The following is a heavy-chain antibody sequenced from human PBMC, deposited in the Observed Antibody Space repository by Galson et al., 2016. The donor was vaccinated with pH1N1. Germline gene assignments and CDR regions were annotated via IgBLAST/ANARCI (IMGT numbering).Heavy chain of an antibody. CDR2: FHTSGST. Sequence: LSLTCTVSGVSVNSPTYYWSWIRQPAGKGLEWIGRFHTSGSTNYKPSLNSRVTISLDASNNQFSLKLTSVTAADTAVYYCAREADSSDSTGYYYKIFDYWGQGILVTVSS. CDR1: GVSVNSPTYY. V-gene: IGHV4-61*02. CDR3: AREADSSDSTGYYYKIFDY. J-gene: IGHJ4*02. D-gene: IGHD3-22*01.